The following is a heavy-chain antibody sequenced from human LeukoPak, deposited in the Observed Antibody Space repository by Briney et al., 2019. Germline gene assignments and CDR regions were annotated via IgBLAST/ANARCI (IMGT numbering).Heavy chain of an antibody. CDR2: ISYDGSNK. Sequence: GGSLRLSCAASGFTFRSYAMHWVRQAPGKGLGWVAVISYDGSNKYYADSVKGRFTISRDNSKNTLYLQMNSLRAEDTAVYYCARDYCSGGSCYFDYWGQGTLVAVSS. J-gene: IGHJ4*02. CDR3: ARDYCSGGSCYFDY. V-gene: IGHV3-30*04. D-gene: IGHD2-15*01. CDR1: GFTFRSYA.